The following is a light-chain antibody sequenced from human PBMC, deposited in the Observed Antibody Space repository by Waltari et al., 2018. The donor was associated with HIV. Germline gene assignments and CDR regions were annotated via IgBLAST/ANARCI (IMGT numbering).Light chain of an antibody. Sequence: IVMTHSPDSLAVPLGERATITCNPSQTVLYSSNKKNFLSWYQQKPGQPPKLLISWATTRDSGVPDRFSGSGSGTDFTLTVSSLQAEDVAFYYCQQYYSTPYTFGRGTKV. J-gene: IGKJ2*01. CDR3: QQYYSTPYT. CDR2: WAT. V-gene: IGKV4-1*01. CDR1: QTVLYSSNKKNF.